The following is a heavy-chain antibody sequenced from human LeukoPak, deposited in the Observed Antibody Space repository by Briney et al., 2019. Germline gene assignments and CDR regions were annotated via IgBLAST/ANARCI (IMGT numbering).Heavy chain of an antibody. CDR1: GGSISSYY. CDR2: ISYSGST. J-gene: IGHJ4*01. CDR3: ARDRGYSYGYDY. V-gene: IGHV4-59*01. Sequence: SETLSLTCTVSGGSISSYYWSWIRQPPGKGLEWIGYISYSGSTNYNPSLKSRVTTSVDTSKNQFSLKLRSATAADTAVYYCARDRGYSYGYDYWGQEPWSPSPQ. D-gene: IGHD5-18*01.